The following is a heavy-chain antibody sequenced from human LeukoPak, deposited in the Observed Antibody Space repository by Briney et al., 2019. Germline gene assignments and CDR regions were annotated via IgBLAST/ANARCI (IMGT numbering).Heavy chain of an antibody. CDR2: IKSKTDGETT. CDR3: TTAMTTVTSFDY. J-gene: IGHJ4*02. D-gene: IGHD4-11*01. V-gene: IGHV3-15*01. CDR1: GFTFSNAW. Sequence: KTGGSLRLSCAASGFTFSNAWMSWVRQAPGKGLEWVGRIKSKTDGETTDYAAPVKGRFTISRDDSKNTLYLQMNSLKTEDTAVYYCTTAMTTVTSFDYWGQGTLVTVSS.